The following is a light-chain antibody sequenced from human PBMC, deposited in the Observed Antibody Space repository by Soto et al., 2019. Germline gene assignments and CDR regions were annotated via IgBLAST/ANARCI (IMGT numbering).Light chain of an antibody. V-gene: IGLV2-8*01. CDR2: EVT. J-gene: IGLJ1*01. Sequence: QSVLTQPPSASGSPGQSVTFSCTGTSSDIGDYNYVSWYQQHPGKAPKLMIYEVTKRPSGVPDRFSGSKSGNTASLTVSGLQADDEADYYCHSYDSSLSASVFGAGTKVTVL. CDR3: HSYDSSLSASV. CDR1: SSDIGDYNY.